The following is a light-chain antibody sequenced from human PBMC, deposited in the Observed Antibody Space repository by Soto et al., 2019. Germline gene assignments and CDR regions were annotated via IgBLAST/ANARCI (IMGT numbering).Light chain of an antibody. V-gene: IGKV3-20*01. CDR2: VAC. CDR1: QSLSNNY. J-gene: IGKJ1*01. Sequence: EIVLTQSPDTLSLSPGERATLSCRASQSLSNNYLAWYQQKPGQAPRLLFYVACNRPTGVPDRFSGSGSGTDCTLTISRLEPEDFAVYYCHQYAGSPRTFGQGTKVEIK. CDR3: HQYAGSPRT.